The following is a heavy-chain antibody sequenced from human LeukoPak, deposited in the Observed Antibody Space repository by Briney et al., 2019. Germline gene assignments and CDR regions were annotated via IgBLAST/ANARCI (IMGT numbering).Heavy chain of an antibody. Sequence: SETLSLTCSVSGGSISSGDYFWTWIRQPPGKGLEYIVYIYYSGTTYYNPSLKSRITMSVDMSANQFSLRLTSVSAADTAVYYCTRAYWIGFHFDSWGQGILVSVSS. CDR2: IYYSGTT. V-gene: IGHV4-30-4*01. CDR1: GGSISSGDYF. D-gene: IGHD3-3*01. J-gene: IGHJ4*02. CDR3: TRAYWIGFHFDS.